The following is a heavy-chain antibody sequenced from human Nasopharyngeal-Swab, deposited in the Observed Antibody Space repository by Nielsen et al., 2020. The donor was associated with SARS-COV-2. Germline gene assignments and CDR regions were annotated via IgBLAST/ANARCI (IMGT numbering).Heavy chain of an antibody. D-gene: IGHD2-2*02. J-gene: IGHJ5*02. V-gene: IGHV4-38-2*01. CDR1: GASITSGYF. Sequence: SETLSLTCAVSGASITSGYFWGCIRQPPGKGLEWIGSMYHTGSTYYNPSLKSRVTISIDTSKNQFSLQLSSVTAADTAVYYCARLYISPRRFDPWGQGTLVTVSS. CDR3: ARLYISPRRFDP. CDR2: MYHTGST.